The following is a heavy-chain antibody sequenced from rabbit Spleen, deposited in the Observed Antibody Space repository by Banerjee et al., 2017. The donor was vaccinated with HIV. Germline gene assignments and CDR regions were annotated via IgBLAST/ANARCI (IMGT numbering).Heavy chain of an antibody. J-gene: IGHJ4*01. CDR2: IDPVFDAA. CDR3: VRGASVSGYYSL. CDR1: GFDLSNYG. Sequence: QEQLVESRGGLVQPGESLTLSCKASGFDLSNYGVSWVRQAPGKGLEWIGYIDPVFDAAYNATWVNGRFTISSHNAQNTLYLQLNSLTAADTATYFCVRGASVSGYYSLWGPGTLVTVS. V-gene: IGHV1S47*01. D-gene: IGHD1-1*01.